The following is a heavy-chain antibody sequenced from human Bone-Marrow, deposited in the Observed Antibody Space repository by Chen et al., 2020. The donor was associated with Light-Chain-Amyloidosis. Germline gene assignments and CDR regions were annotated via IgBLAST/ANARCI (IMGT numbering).Heavy chain of an antibody. CDR1: GYTFPDYY. CDR2: INPNSGGT. V-gene: IGHV1-2*02. J-gene: IGHJ5*02. Sequence: QVQLVQSGADVKKPGASVKVSCKASGYTFPDYYVHWVRQAPGQGLEWMGWINPNSGGTNYEQKFQDRVTMTRDTSISTAYMELSRLRSDDTALYYCAREKYSSSSRRWFDPWGQGTLVTVSS. D-gene: IGHD6-6*01. CDR3: AREKYSSSSRRWFDP.